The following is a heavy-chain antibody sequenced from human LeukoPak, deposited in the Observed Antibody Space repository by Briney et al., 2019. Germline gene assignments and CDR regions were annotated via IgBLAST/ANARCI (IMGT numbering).Heavy chain of an antibody. V-gene: IGHV3-21*01. J-gene: IGHJ4*02. CDR3: ARVVGDSYYFDY. D-gene: IGHD4-17*01. CDR1: GFTFSSYS. CDR2: ISSSSSYI. Sequence: GGSLRPSCAASGFTFSSYSMNWVRQAPGKGLEWVSSISSSSSYIYYADSVKGRFTISRDNAKNSLYLQMNSLRAEDTAVYYCARVVGDSYYFDYWGQGTLVTVSS.